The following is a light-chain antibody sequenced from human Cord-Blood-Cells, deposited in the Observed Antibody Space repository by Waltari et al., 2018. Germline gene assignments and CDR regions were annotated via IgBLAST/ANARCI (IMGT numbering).Light chain of an antibody. Sequence: DTQMTQSPSSLSASVGDRVTITCRASQSISSYLNWYQQKPGKAPKLLIYAASSLQSRVPSRFSGSGSGTDFTLTISSLQPEDFATYYCQQSYSTPLTFGGGTKVEIK. CDR1: QSISSY. V-gene: IGKV1-39*01. J-gene: IGKJ4*01. CDR2: AAS. CDR3: QQSYSTPLT.